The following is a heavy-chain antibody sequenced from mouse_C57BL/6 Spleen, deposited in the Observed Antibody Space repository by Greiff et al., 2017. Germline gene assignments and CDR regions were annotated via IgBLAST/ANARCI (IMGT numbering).Heavy chain of an antibody. D-gene: IGHD4-1*01. CDR2: IYPGDGDT. J-gene: IGHJ2*01. V-gene: IGHV1-80*01. Sequence: QVHVKQSGAELVKPGASVKISCKASGYAFSSNWMNWVKQRPGKGLEWIGQIYPGDGDTNYNGKFQGKATLTADKSSSTAYMQLSSLTSEDSAVYFCARSTGTKGDFDYWGQGTTLTVSS. CDR3: ARSTGTKGDFDY. CDR1: GYAFSSNW.